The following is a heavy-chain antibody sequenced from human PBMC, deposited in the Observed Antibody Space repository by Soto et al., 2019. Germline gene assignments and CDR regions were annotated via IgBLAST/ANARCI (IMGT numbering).Heavy chain of an antibody. J-gene: IGHJ4*02. CDR1: GFPFRSYG. D-gene: IGHD6-19*01. Sequence: HPGGSLRLSCEGSGFPFRSYGIQWVRQAPGKGLEWLGLIWNDGSHAYYADSVKGRFTISRDNSKNTVFLQVSNLRAEDTAVYYCVKESRSSGWSSGVLGVWGQGTLVTVSS. CDR2: IWNDGSHA. V-gene: IGHV3-30*02. CDR3: VKESRSSGWSSGVLGV.